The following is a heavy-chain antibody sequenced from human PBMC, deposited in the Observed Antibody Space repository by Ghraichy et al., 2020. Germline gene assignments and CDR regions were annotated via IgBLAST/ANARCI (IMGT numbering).Heavy chain of an antibody. Sequence: SETLSLTCTVSGGSISNYYWSWIRQSPGKGLECIGYIYYSGSTNYNPSLKSRVTISVDTSKNQFSLKLSSVTAADTAVYYCARGPHIAAGVQYFDYCGQGTLVTVST. CDR2: IYYSGST. CDR3: ARGPHIAAGVQYFDY. V-gene: IGHV4-59*01. D-gene: IGHD6-13*01. CDR1: GGSISNYY. J-gene: IGHJ4*02.